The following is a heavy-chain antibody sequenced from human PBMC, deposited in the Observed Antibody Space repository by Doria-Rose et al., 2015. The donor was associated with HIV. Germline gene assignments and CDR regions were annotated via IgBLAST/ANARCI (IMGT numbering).Heavy chain of an antibody. CDR2: IFSDDER. CDR1: GVSLSSPGMG. D-gene: IGHD6-13*01. Sequence: QVILKESGPVLVKPTETLTLTCTVSGVSLSSPGMGVSWIRQPPGKALEWLANIFSDDERSYKTSLKSRLTISRGTSKSQVVLTMTDMDPVDTATYYCARIKSSRWYHKYYFDFWGQGTLVIVSA. CDR3: ARIKSSRWYHKYYFDF. V-gene: IGHV2-26*01. J-gene: IGHJ4*02.